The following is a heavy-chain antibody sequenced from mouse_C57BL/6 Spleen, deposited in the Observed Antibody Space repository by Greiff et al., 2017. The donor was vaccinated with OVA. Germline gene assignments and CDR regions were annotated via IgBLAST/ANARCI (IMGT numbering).Heavy chain of an antibody. V-gene: IGHV1-15*01. Sequence: QVQLQQSGAELVRPGASVTLSCKASGYTFTDYEMHWVKQTPVHGLEWIGAIYPETGGTAYNQKFKGKAILTADKSSSTAYMELRSLTSEDSAVYDCTRALGFAYWGQGTLVTVSA. CDR3: TRALGFAY. J-gene: IGHJ3*01. CDR2: IYPETGGT. CDR1: GYTFTDYE.